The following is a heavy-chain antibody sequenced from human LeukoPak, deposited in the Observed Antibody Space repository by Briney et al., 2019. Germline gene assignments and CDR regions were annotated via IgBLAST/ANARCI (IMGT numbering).Heavy chain of an antibody. Sequence: GGSLRLSCVASGFTFNTYTMNWVRQAPGKGLEWVSCISSRSSYIFYADSVRGRFIISRNNAKNSLYLQMNSLRAEDTAVYYCARGLMLYPHFDYWGQGTLVTVSS. D-gene: IGHD2-8*01. CDR2: ISSRSSYI. V-gene: IGHV3-21*01. CDR3: ARGLMLYPHFDY. CDR1: GFTFNTYT. J-gene: IGHJ4*02.